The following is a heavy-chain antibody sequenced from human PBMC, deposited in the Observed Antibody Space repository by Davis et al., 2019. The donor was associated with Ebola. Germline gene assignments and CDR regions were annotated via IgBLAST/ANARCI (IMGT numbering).Heavy chain of an antibody. CDR1: GFTFSNAW. CDR3: ANGPAGFFGVVIHY. V-gene: IGHV3-23*01. D-gene: IGHD3-3*01. J-gene: IGHJ4*02. CDR2: ISGSGGST. Sequence: PGGSLRLSCAASGFTFSNAWMSWVRQAPGKGLEWVSAISGSGGSTYYADSVKGRFTISRDNAKNSLYLQMNSLRAEDTALYYCANGPAGFFGVVIHYWGQGTLVTVSS.